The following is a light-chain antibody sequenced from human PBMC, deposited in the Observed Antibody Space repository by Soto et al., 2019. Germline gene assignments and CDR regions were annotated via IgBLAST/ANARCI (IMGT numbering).Light chain of an antibody. Sequence: EIVLTQSPGTLSLSPGERATLSCRASKRVSSSYLAWHQQKPGQAPRLILYGASSRATGIPYRFSGSGSGTDFTLTISRLEPEDFAVYYCQQYGSSPWTFGQGTKVEIK. V-gene: IGKV3-20*01. CDR2: GAS. CDR1: KRVSSSY. CDR3: QQYGSSPWT. J-gene: IGKJ1*01.